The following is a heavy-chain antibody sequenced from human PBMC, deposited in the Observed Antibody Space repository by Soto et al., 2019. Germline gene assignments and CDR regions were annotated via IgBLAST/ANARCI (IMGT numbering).Heavy chain of an antibody. Sequence: QVHLAESGGGVVQPGGSLRLSCAASGFTFTSFVMHWVRQAPGKWLEWLTGISTDGNSNHYPDSVRGRFTVSRDNSKNTLYRQMASLTSEDTALYYCETEDHSSGRAGTFRHWGQGTLVTVTS. J-gene: IGHJ1*01. CDR2: ISTDGNSN. CDR1: GFTFTSFV. V-gene: IGHV3-30-3*01. D-gene: IGHD3-22*01. CDR3: ETEDHSSGRAGTFRH.